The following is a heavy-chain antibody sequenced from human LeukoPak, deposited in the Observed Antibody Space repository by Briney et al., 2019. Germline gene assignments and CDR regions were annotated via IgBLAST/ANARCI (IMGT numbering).Heavy chain of an antibody. J-gene: IGHJ4*02. CDR3: ARANALYCSSTSCLFDY. V-gene: IGHV1-2*02. CDR2: INPNRGGT. D-gene: IGHD2-2*01. Sequence: GASVKVSCKASGYTFTDYYIHWVRQAPGQGLEWMAWINPNRGGTYYAQSFHDTITLTRDTSISTAYMELSRLRSDDTAIYYCARANALYCSSTSCLFDYWGQGTLVTVSS. CDR1: GYTFTDYY.